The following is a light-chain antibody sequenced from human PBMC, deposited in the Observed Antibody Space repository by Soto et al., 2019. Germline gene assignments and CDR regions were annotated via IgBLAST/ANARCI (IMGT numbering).Light chain of an antibody. CDR2: AAS. J-gene: IGKJ2*01. CDR3: QQYNDRPPYT. V-gene: IGKV3-15*01. CDR1: ENVNTN. Sequence: EVVMTQSPATLSVSPGDSASLSCRARENVNTNLAWYQQKPCQAPSLLIYAASTRATGVPARFIGSGSGTEFSLTISDLQSEDFAVYYCQQYNDRPPYTFGQGTTL.